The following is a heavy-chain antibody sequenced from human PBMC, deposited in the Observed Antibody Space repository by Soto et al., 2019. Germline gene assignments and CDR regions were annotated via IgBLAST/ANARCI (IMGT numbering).Heavy chain of an antibody. CDR2: MSIGYEKT. V-gene: IGHV3-23*01. CDR3: ARWNGYGDL. J-gene: IGHJ4*02. Sequence: EEQLLLSGGGLIQPGGSLRLSCAASGFTFIDYSMAWVRQTPERGLEWVSGMSIGYEKTFYADSMKGRFTVSRDRSKNTVDLQMNSLRAGDTAMYYCARWNGYGDLWGQGTLVTVSS. D-gene: IGHD4-17*01. CDR1: GFTFIDYS.